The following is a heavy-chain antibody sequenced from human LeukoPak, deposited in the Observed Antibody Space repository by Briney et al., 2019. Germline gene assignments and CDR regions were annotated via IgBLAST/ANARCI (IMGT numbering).Heavy chain of an antibody. CDR3: ARDLLMYGLDV. D-gene: IGHD3-9*01. CDR1: GGSISSSSHS. Sequence: SQTLSLTCTVSGGSISSSSHSWCWIRQPAGKGLGWLGRIYTSGNTNYIPSLKSRVTISCDTSKSQVSLKLSSVTAADTAVYYCARDLLMYGLDVWGQGTTVTVSS. V-gene: IGHV4-61*02. CDR2: IYTSGNT. J-gene: IGHJ6*02.